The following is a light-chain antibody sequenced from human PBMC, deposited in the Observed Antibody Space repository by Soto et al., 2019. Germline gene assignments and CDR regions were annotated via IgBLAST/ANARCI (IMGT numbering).Light chain of an antibody. Sequence: QSVLTQPPSASGTPGQRVTISCSGSRSNIGNNAVSWYQQFPGTAPKLLIYNNNQRPSGVPGRFSGSKSGPSACLAISGLQSEDEADYYCATWDDSLNARGVFGGGTKLTVL. CDR3: ATWDDSLNARGV. CDR1: RSNIGNNA. J-gene: IGLJ3*02. V-gene: IGLV1-44*01. CDR2: NNN.